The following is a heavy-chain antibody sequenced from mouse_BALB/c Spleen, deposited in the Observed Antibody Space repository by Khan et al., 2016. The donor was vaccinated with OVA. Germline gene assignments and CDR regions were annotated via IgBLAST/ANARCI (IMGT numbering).Heavy chain of an antibody. V-gene: IGHV2-2*01. CDR1: GFSLATYG. CDR3: ARNSYRYDFTY. CDR2: IWSDGNT. Sequence: QVQLKQSGPGLVQPSQGLSITCSVSGFSLATYGIHWVRQSPGKGLEWLGVIWSDGNTDYNEPFTSRLSINKDNSKSQVFFKMNRLQVDDTAIYYCARNSYRYDFTYWGQGTLVTVSA. D-gene: IGHD2-12*01. J-gene: IGHJ3*01.